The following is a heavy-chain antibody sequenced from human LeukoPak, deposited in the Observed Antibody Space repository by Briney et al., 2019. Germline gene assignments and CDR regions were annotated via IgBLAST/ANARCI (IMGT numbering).Heavy chain of an antibody. D-gene: IGHD3-3*01. Sequence: GGSLRLSCAASGFTFSSYSMNWVRQAPGKGLEWVSSISSSSSYIYYADSVKGRFTISRDNAKNSLYLQMNSLRAEDTAVYYCARDNYDFWSGYHVDYWGQGTLVTVSS. CDR1: GFTFSSYS. CDR2: ISSSSSYI. J-gene: IGHJ4*02. CDR3: ARDNYDFWSGYHVDY. V-gene: IGHV3-21*01.